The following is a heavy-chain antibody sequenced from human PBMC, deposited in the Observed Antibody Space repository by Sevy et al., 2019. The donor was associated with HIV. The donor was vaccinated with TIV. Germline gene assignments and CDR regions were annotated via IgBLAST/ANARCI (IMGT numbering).Heavy chain of an antibody. CDR1: GFTFSTYW. D-gene: IGHD2-2*01. CDR2: IKKDGSEK. V-gene: IGHV3-7*03. Sequence: GGSLRLSCAASGFTFSTYWMSWVRPAPGKGLEWVANIKKDGSEKYYVDSVKGRVTISRDNAKRSLYLQMKSLRAEDTAVYYCARDCSSTSCLWGLDVWGQGTTVTVSS. J-gene: IGHJ6*02. CDR3: ARDCSSTSCLWGLDV.